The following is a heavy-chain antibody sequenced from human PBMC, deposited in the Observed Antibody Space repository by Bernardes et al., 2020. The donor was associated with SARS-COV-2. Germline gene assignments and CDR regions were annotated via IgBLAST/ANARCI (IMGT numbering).Heavy chain of an antibody. V-gene: IGHV3-13*04. CDR1: GFTFRNYD. J-gene: IGHJ2*01. D-gene: IGHD1-1*01. CDR3: AREFCGSHNCAGGWYYEL. CDR2: IGLAHDT. Sequence: GESLRLSCAASGFTFRNYDFHWVRHPTGKSLEWVSAIGLAHDTYYADSVKGRFTISRDNAQNSLHLQMNNLRDGDTAVYYCAREFCGSHNCAGGWYYELWGRGTLVTVSS.